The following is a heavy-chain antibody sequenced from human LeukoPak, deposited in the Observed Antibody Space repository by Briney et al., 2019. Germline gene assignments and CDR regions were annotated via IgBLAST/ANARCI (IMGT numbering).Heavy chain of an antibody. V-gene: IGHV3-49*03. Sequence: GGSLRLSCTASGFTFGDYAMSWFRQAPGKGLEWVGFIRSKAYGGTTEYAASVKGRFTISRDDSKSIAYLQMNSLKTEDTAVYYCTRYGDVRGDYGGFAFDIWGQGTMVTVSS. CDR3: TRYGDVRGDYGGFAFDI. J-gene: IGHJ3*02. CDR2: IRSKAYGGTT. CDR1: GFTFGDYA. D-gene: IGHD4-23*01.